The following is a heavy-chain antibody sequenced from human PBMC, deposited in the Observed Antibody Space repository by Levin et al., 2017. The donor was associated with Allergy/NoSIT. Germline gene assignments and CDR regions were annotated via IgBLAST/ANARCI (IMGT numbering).Heavy chain of an antibody. CDR1: GGSFSGYY. V-gene: IGHV4-34*01. CDR2: INHSGST. D-gene: IGHD4-11*01. Sequence: PSETLSLTCAVYGGSFSGYYWSWIRQPPGKGLEWIGEINHSGSTNYNPSLKSRVTISVDTSKNQFSLKLSSVTAADTAVYYCARGRGLQNRGWGMDVWGQGTTVTVSS. J-gene: IGHJ6*02. CDR3: ARGRGLQNRGWGMDV.